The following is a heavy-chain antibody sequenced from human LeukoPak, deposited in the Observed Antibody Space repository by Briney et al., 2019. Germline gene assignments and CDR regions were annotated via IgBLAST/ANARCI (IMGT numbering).Heavy chain of an antibody. CDR1: GGSLNGHY. CDR3: ARVGVWGSYRYGTPYYFDY. Sequence: SETLSLTCAVYGGSLNGHYWSWIRQPPGKGLEWIGSIYHSGSTYYNPSLKSRVTISVDTSKNQFSLKLSSVTAADTAVYYCARVGVWGSYRYGTPYYFDYWGQGTLVTVSS. V-gene: IGHV4-34*01. CDR2: IYHSGST. J-gene: IGHJ4*02. D-gene: IGHD3-16*02.